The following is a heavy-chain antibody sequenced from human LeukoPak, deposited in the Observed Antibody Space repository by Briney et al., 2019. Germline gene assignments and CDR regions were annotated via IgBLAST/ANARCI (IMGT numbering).Heavy chain of an antibody. D-gene: IGHD3-10*01. Sequence: SVKVSCKASGGTFSSYAISWVRQAPGQGLEWMGRIIPILGIANYAQKFQGRVTITADKSTSTAYMELSSLRSEDTAVYYCATYYYGSGSPGYFDYWGQGTLVTVSS. CDR3: ATYYYGSGSPGYFDY. J-gene: IGHJ4*02. V-gene: IGHV1-69*04. CDR2: IIPILGIA. CDR1: GGTFSSYA.